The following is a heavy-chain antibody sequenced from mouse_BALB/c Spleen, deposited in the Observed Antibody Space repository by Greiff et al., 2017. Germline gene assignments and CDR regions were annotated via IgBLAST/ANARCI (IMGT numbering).Heavy chain of an antibody. CDR2: ISSGGSYT. D-gene: IGHD3-3*01. CDR3: TRDRGYFDY. CDR1: GFTFSSYT. J-gene: IGHJ2*01. Sequence: EVQRVESGGGLVKPGGSLKLSCAASGFTFSSYTMSWVRQTPEKRLEWVATISSGGSYTYYPDSVKGRFTISRDNAKNTLYLQMSSLKSEDTAMYYCTRDRGYFDYWGQGTTLTVSS. V-gene: IGHV5-6-4*01.